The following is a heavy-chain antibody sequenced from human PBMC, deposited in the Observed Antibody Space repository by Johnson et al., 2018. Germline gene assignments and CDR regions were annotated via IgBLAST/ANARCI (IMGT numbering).Heavy chain of an antibody. Sequence: VELGEAGGGLVQPGGSLRLSCAASGFTFGNYAMSWVRQAPGKGLEWVSSIASGGIIKDAASVRGLFTISRENSKNTVYPQINSLRAEETALYYCGRDAPDSRPPDAVDIWGQGTMVTVAS. CDR1: GFTFGNYA. CDR2: IASGGII. CDR3: GRDAPDSRPPDAVDI. V-gene: IGHV3-23*04. J-gene: IGHJ3*02. D-gene: IGHD1-14*01.